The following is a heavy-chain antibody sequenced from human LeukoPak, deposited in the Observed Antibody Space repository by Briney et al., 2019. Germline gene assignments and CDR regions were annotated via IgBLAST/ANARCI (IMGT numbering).Heavy chain of an antibody. CDR2: IISSNSYI. V-gene: IGHV3-21*01. Sequence: PGGSLRLSCAASGFTFSSYSMNWVRQAPGKGLEWVSSIISSNSYIYYADSVKGRFTISRDNAKNSLYLQMNSLRAEDTAVYYCARATGDHWSSVTSCDYWGQGTLVTGSS. CDR3: ARATGDHWSSVTSCDY. CDR1: GFTFSSYS. J-gene: IGHJ4*02. D-gene: IGHD4-11*01.